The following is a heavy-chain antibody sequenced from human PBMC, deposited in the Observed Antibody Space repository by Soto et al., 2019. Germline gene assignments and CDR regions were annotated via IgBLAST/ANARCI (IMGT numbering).Heavy chain of an antibody. V-gene: IGHV3-7*05. CDR3: AVHGSGSYYSP. D-gene: IGHD3-10*01. Sequence: EVQLIESGGGLVQPGGSLRLSCAASGFTFSTSWMSWVRQAPGKGLEWVANIKQDGSDKYYVDSVKGRFTISRDNAKNSLYLQMNSLRAEDTDVYYCAVHGSGSYYSPWGQGTLVTVSS. J-gene: IGHJ5*02. CDR2: IKQDGSDK. CDR1: GFTFSTSW.